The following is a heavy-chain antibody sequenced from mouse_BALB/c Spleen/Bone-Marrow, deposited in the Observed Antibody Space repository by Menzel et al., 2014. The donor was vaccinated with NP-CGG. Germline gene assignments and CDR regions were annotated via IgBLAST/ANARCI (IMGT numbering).Heavy chain of an antibody. D-gene: IGHD1-1*02. CDR2: INPSTGYT. V-gene: IGHV1-7*01. CDR3: ARQITMVDYAMDY. Sequence: QVQLQHSGAELAKPGASVKMSCKASGYTINSYWMHWVKQRPGQGLEWIGYINPSTGYTEYNQKFKDKATLTADKSSSTAYMQLSSLTSEDSAVYYCARQITMVDYAMDYWGQGTSVTVSS. CDR1: GYTINSYW. J-gene: IGHJ4*01.